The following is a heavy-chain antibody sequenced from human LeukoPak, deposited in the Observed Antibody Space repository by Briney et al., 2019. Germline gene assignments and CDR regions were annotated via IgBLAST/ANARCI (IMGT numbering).Heavy chain of an antibody. CDR2: ISHDAKST. Sequence: GGTLRLSCAASGFTFSSHGMHWVRQVPGKGLEWVTVISHDAKSTYHVDAVKGRFTISRDNSKNTLYLQMNSLRAEDTAVYYCAKDGGNYYDTAGNHLMRSYMDVWGKGTTVTVSS. V-gene: IGHV3-30*18. CDR1: GFTFSSHG. J-gene: IGHJ6*04. CDR3: AKDGGNYYDTAGNHLMRSYMDV. D-gene: IGHD3-22*01.